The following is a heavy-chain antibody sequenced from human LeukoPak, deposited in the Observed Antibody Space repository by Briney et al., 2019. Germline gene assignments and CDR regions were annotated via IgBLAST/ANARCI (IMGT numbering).Heavy chain of an antibody. Sequence: GGSLRLSCAASGFTVNSNYMSWVRQAPGKGLEWVSVIYSGGSTYCADSVKGRFTISRDNSQNTLYLEMNSLRAEDTAVYYCARMAGYNSLRFDYWGLGTLVTVSS. D-gene: IGHD5-24*01. CDR2: IYSGGST. J-gene: IGHJ4*02. CDR1: GFTVNSNY. V-gene: IGHV3-53*01. CDR3: ARMAGYNSLRFDY.